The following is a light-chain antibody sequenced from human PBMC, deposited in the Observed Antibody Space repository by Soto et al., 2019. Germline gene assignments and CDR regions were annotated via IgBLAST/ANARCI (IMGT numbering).Light chain of an antibody. V-gene: IGKV3-20*01. CDR1: QSVSSSY. CDR3: QQYGASPPTWT. J-gene: IGKJ1*01. Sequence: EIVLTQSPGTLSLSPGETATLSCRASQSVSSSYLAWYQHKPGQAPRLLIYGASSRTTGIPDRFSGSGSGTDFTLTISRLEPEDFAVYFWQQYGASPPTWTFGQGTKVEIK. CDR2: GAS.